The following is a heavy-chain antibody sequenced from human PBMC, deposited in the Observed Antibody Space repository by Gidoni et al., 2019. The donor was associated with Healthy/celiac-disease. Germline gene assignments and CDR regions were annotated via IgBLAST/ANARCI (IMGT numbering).Heavy chain of an antibody. D-gene: IGHD2-15*01. CDR2: ISYDGSNK. CDR3: ARARGAATLILQY. V-gene: IGHV3-30*03. J-gene: IGHJ4*02. Sequence: QVQLVESGGGVVQPGRSRRPPCAASGFTFSSYGMHWVRQAPGKGLEWVAVISYDGSNKYYADSVKGRFTISRDNSKNTLYLQMNSLRAEDTAVYYCARARGAATLILQYWGQGTLVTVSS. CDR1: GFTFSSYG.